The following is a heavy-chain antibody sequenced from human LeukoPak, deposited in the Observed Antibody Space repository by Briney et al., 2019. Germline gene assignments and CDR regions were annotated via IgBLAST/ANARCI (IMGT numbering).Heavy chain of an antibody. D-gene: IGHD3-10*01. CDR3: ARPKGVRGFPLDF. Sequence: GGSLRLSCAASGFTFSSYSMNWVRQAPGKGLEWVSYISSSSSTIYYADSVKGRFTISRDNAKNSLYLQMNGLRAEDTAVYYCARPKGVRGFPLDFWGQGTLVTVSS. V-gene: IGHV3-48*04. J-gene: IGHJ4*02. CDR2: ISSSSSTI. CDR1: GFTFSSYS.